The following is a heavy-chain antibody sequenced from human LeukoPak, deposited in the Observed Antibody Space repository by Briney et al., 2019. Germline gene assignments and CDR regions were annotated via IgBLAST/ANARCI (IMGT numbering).Heavy chain of an antibody. Sequence: PGGSLRLSCAASGFTFTTYAMSWVRQAPGKGLEWVSTISGSGGGTYYADSVKGRFTISRDNSKSTLYLQMNSLRAEDTAVYYCAKVAFGELLSYDYWGQGTLVTVSS. J-gene: IGHJ4*02. D-gene: IGHD3-10*01. CDR1: GFTFTTYA. CDR3: AKVAFGELLSYDY. V-gene: IGHV3-23*01. CDR2: ISGSGGGT.